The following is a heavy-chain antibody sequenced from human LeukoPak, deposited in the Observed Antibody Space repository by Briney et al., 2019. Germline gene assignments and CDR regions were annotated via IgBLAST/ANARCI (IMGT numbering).Heavy chain of an antibody. CDR2: IYTSEFT. D-gene: IGHD6-13*01. Sequence: PSETLSLTCTASGGSISGYYWSWIRQPAGKGLELIGRIYTSEFTNYNPSLKSRVIMSVDTSKNQFSLKLNSVTAADTAVYYCARALSRSSSWEFDPWGQGILVTVSS. CDR3: ARALSRSSSWEFDP. CDR1: GGSISGYY. V-gene: IGHV4-4*07. J-gene: IGHJ5*02.